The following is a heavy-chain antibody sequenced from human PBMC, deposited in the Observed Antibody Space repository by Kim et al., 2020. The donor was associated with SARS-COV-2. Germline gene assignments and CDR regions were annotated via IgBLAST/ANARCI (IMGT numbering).Heavy chain of an antibody. D-gene: IGHD6-19*01. J-gene: IGHJ4*02. CDR3: ASDRAVAGILDY. V-gene: IGHV3-21*01. Sequence: YYADSRKGRFTISKDNAKNSLFLQMNSRSAEDTAVYYCASDRAVAGILDYWGQGTLVTVSS.